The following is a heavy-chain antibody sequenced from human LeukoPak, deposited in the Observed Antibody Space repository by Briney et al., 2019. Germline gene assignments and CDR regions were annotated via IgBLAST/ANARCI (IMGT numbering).Heavy chain of an antibody. J-gene: IGHJ5*02. D-gene: IGHD3-10*01. CDR1: GGSFSGSY. CDR2: IYITGST. Sequence: SETLSLTCAVYGGSFSGSYWSWIRQSAGKGLEWIGRIYITGSTTYNPSLKSRVTMSLDTSKNQFPLKLSSVTAADTAVYYCARDSGTTGEVKFDPWGQGTLVTVSS. V-gene: IGHV4-59*10. CDR3: ARDSGTTGEVKFDP.